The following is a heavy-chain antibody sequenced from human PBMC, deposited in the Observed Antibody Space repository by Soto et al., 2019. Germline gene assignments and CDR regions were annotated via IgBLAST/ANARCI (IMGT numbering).Heavy chain of an antibody. CDR1: GFTFSSYA. D-gene: IGHD6-13*01. V-gene: IGHV3-23*01. CDR2: ISGSGGST. J-gene: IGHJ4*02. CDR3: WWAAAGPTRSDY. Sequence: GGSLRLSCAASGFTFSSYAMSWVRQAPGKGLEWVSAISGSGGSTYYADSVKGRFTISRDNSKNTLYLQMNSLRAEDTAIYYCWWAAAGPTRSDYWGQGTLVTVSS.